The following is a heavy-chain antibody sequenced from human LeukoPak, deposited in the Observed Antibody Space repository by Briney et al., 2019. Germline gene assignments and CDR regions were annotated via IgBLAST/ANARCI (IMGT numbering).Heavy chain of an antibody. CDR2: IYPGDSDT. J-gene: IGHJ3*02. CDR1: GYSFTSYW. CDR3: ARPGYSSGWYDAFDI. D-gene: IGHD6-19*01. V-gene: IGHV5-51*01. Sequence: GESLKISCKGSGYSFTSYWIGWVRQMPGKGLEWMGIIYPGDSDTRYSPSFQGQVTISSDKSISTAYLQWSSLKASDTAMYYCARPGYSSGWYDAFDIWGQGTMVTVSS.